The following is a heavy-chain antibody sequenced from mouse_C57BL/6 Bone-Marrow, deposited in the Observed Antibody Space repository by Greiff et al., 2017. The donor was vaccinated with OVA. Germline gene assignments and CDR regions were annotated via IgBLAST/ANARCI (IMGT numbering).Heavy chain of an antibody. Sequence: EVKLMESGGDLVKPGGSLKLSCAASGFTFSSYGMSWVRQTPDKRLEWVATISSGGSYTYYPDSVKGRFTISRDNAKNTLYLQMSSLKSEDTAMYYCAILMVTTDYYAMDYWGQGTSVTVSS. CDR2: ISSGGSYT. CDR1: GFTFSSYG. CDR3: AILMVTTDYYAMDY. J-gene: IGHJ4*01. V-gene: IGHV5-6*01. D-gene: IGHD2-2*01.